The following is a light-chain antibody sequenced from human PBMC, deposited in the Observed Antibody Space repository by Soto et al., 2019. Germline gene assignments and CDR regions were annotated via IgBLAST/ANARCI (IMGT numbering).Light chain of an antibody. Sequence: PGERATLSCRASQIVSSGFLAWCQQKPGQAPRLLIYAASSRATGIPDRFSGSGSGTDFTLTIRRLEPEDFAVYYCQQYGRSPTTFGQGTKVDI. CDR1: QIVSSGF. V-gene: IGKV3-20*01. J-gene: IGKJ1*01. CDR3: QQYGRSPTT. CDR2: AAS.